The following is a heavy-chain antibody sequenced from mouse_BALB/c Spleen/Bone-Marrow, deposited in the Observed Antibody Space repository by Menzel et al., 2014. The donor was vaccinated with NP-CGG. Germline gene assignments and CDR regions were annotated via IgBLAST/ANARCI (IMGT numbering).Heavy chain of an antibody. D-gene: IGHD1-1*01. CDR3: TRFGSTYDWYFDV. Sequence: EVQLQQSGTVLARPGASVKMSCKASGYSFTIYWMHWVKQRPGQGLEWIGAIYPGNSDTSYNQKFKGKAKLTAVTSASPAYMELSSLTNEDSAVYYCTRFGSTYDWYFDVWGAGTTVIVSS. CDR2: IYPGNSDT. CDR1: GYSFTIYW. V-gene: IGHV1-5*01. J-gene: IGHJ1*01.